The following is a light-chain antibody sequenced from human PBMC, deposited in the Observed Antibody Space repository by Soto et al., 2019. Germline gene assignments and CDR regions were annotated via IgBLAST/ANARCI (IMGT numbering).Light chain of an antibody. J-gene: IGKJ4*01. V-gene: IGKV3-20*01. Sequence: EIVLTQSPGTLSLSPGERSTLSCSSSLSVSNTYLAWYQQKPGQAPRVLIYGASRRATGIPDRFSGSGSGTDFTLTISRLEPEDFAVYYCQQYDSSLHTSGGGTKVDVK. CDR3: QQYDSSLHT. CDR1: LSVSNTY. CDR2: GAS.